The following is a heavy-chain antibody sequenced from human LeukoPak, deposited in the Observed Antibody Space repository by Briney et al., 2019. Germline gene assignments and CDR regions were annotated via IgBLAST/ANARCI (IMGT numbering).Heavy chain of an antibody. Sequence: ASVKVSCKASGYTFTSYDINWVRQATGQGLEWMGWMNPNSGNTGYAQKFQGRVTVTRNTSISTAYMELSSLRSEDTAVYYCAARGYSGYDDFDYWGQGTLVTVSS. CDR2: MNPNSGNT. CDR1: GYTFTSYD. J-gene: IGHJ4*02. D-gene: IGHD5-12*01. CDR3: AARGYSGYDDFDY. V-gene: IGHV1-8*01.